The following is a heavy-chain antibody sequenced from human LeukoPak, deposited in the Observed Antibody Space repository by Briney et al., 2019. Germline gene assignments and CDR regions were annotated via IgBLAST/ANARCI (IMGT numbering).Heavy chain of an antibody. CDR2: ISGSGGST. D-gene: IGHD3-22*01. CDR1: GFTFSSYA. V-gene: IGHV3-23*01. CDR3: ARDHSSGYYYFDY. J-gene: IGHJ4*02. Sequence: GGSLRLSCAASGFTFSSYAMSWVRQAPGKGLEWVSAISGSGGSTYYADSVKGRFTISRDNSKNTLYLQMNSLRAEDTAVYYCARDHSSGYYYFDYWGQGTLVTVSS.